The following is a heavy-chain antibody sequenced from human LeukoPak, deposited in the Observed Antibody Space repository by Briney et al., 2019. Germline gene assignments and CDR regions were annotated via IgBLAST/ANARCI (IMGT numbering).Heavy chain of an antibody. Sequence: SETLSLTCTVSGGSISSYYWSWIRQPPGKGLEWIGYIYYSGSTNYNPSLKSRVTISVDTSKNQFSLKLSSVTAADTAVYYCARRYGLDAFDIWGQGTMVTVSS. V-gene: IGHV4-59*01. CDR2: IYYSGST. CDR3: ARRYGLDAFDI. D-gene: IGHD5-18*01. J-gene: IGHJ3*02. CDR1: GGSISSYY.